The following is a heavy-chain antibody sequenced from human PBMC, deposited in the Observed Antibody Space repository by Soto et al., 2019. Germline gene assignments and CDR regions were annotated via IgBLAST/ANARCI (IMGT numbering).Heavy chain of an antibody. CDR1: GFTFSTYA. Sequence: EVQLLESGGGLVQPGGSLTLSCAASGFTFSTYAMSWVRQAPGKGLEWVSVISGSGGSTYYADFVKGRFTISRDNSKNTLYLQMNSLRAEDTAVYYGSGSGSYYNAEYLGQGTLVTVSS. J-gene: IGHJ4*01. CDR2: ISGSGGST. V-gene: IGHV3-23*01. CDR3: SGSGSYYNAEY. D-gene: IGHD3-10*01.